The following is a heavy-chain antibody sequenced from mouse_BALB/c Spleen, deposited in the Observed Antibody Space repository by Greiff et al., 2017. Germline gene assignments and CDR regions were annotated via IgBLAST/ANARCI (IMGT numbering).Heavy chain of an antibody. Sequence: EVQLQESGPGLVKPSQSLSLTCTVTGYSITSDYAWNWIRQFPGNKLEWMGYISYSGSTSYNPSLKSRISITRDTSKNQFFLQLNSVTTEDTATYYCASYDGAWFAYWGQGTLVTVSA. J-gene: IGHJ3*01. CDR2: ISYSGST. CDR1: GYSITSDYA. D-gene: IGHD2-12*01. V-gene: IGHV3-2*02. CDR3: ASYDGAWFAY.